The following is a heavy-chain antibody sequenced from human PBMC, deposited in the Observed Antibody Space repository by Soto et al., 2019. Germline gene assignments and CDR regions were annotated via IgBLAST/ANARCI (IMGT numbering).Heavy chain of an antibody. CDR2: ISSSGSTI. CDR3: ARDRARVTTLWERFDY. D-gene: IGHD4-17*01. J-gene: IGHJ4*02. Sequence: GSLRLSCAASGFTFSSYEMNWVRQAPGKGLEWVSYISSSGSTIYYADSVKGRFTISRDNAKNSLYLQMNSLRAEDTAVYYCARDRARVTTLWERFDYWGQGTLVTVSS. CDR1: GFTFSSYE. V-gene: IGHV3-48*03.